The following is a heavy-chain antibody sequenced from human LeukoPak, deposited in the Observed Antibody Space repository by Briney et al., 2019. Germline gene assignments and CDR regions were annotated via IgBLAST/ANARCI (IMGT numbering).Heavy chain of an antibody. V-gene: IGHV3-21*01. Sequence: GGSLRLSCAASGFTFSSYSMNWVRQAPGKGLEWVSSISSSSSYIYYADSVKGRFTISRDNAKSSLYLQMTSLRGEDTAVYYCVRGSGWLTEKWGQGTLVTVSS. D-gene: IGHD6-19*01. CDR3: VRGSGWLTEK. J-gene: IGHJ4*02. CDR2: ISSSSSYI. CDR1: GFTFSSYS.